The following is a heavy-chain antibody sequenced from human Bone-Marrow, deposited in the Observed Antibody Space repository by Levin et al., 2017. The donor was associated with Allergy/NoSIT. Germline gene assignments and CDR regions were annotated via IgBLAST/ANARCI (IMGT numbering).Heavy chain of an antibody. CDR2: IYSGGST. J-gene: IGHJ4*02. CDR1: GFTVSSNY. Sequence: GGSLRLSCAASGFTVSSNYMSWVRQAPGKGLEWVSVIYSGGSTYYADSVKGRFTISRDNSKNTLYLQMNSLRAEDTAVYYCARGWSSGSYNDYFDYWGQGTLVTVSS. CDR3: ARGWSSGSYNDYFDY. D-gene: IGHD1-26*01. V-gene: IGHV3-53*01.